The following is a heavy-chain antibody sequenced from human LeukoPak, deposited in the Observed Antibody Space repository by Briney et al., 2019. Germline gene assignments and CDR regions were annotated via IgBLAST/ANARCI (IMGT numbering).Heavy chain of an antibody. V-gene: IGHV1-46*01. CDR1: GYTFTSYY. CDR2: INPSGGST. J-gene: IGHJ5*02. Sequence: ASVKVSCKASGYTFTSYYMHWVRQDPGRGLEWMGIINPSGGSTSYAQKFQGRVTMTRDMSTSTVYMELSSLRSEDTAVYYCARGTLGIAAAGTVFWFDPWGQGTLVTVSS. D-gene: IGHD6-13*01. CDR3: ARGTLGIAAAGTVFWFDP.